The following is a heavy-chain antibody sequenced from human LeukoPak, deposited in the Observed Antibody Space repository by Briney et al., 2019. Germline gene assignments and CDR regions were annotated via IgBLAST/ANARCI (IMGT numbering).Heavy chain of an antibody. J-gene: IGHJ5*02. Sequence: GGSLRLSCKGSGYTFSTYWIGWVRQKPGKGLEGMGHIYPDDSDTRYSPTFQGQVTISADKSISTAYLQWSSLEASDTAIYYCARQRDGHYDEYEIGWFDPWGQGTLVTVSS. V-gene: IGHV5-51*01. CDR1: GYTFSTYW. CDR3: ARQRDGHYDEYEIGWFDP. CDR2: IYPDDSDT. D-gene: IGHD4-17*01.